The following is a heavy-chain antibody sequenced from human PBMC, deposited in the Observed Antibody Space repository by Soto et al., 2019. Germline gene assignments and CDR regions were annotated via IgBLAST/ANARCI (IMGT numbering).Heavy chain of an antibody. CDR1: GFTFSSHA. CDR3: AKEGVIQLLFERGTFDY. D-gene: IGHD5-18*01. Sequence: EVQLLESGGGLVQPGGSLRLSCAASGFTFSSHAMSWVRQAPGKGLEWVSSISGSGGSTYYADSVKGRFTISRDNSKNTLYLQMNSLRAEDTAVYYCAKEGVIQLLFERGTFDYWGQGTMVTVSS. J-gene: IGHJ4*02. V-gene: IGHV3-23*01. CDR2: ISGSGGST.